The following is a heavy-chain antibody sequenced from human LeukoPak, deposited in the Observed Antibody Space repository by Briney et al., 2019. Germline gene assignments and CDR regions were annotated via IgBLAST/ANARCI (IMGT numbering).Heavy chain of an antibody. Sequence: ASVKVSCKASGYTFTSYAMHWVRQAPGQRLEWMGWINARNGNTKYLQKFQGRVTITSDTYASTAYMELSSLRSEDTAVYYCARERYSGSYDSYFDYWGQGTLVTVSS. V-gene: IGHV1-3*01. CDR3: ARERYSGSYDSYFDY. CDR1: GYTFTSYA. D-gene: IGHD1-26*01. CDR2: INARNGNT. J-gene: IGHJ4*02.